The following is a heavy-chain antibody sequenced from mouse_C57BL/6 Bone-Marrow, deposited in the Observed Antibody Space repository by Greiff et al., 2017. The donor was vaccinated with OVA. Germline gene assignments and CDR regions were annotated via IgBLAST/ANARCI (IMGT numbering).Heavy chain of an antibody. CDR3: ARLRPPLAY. V-gene: IGHV5-6*01. Sequence: EVMLVESGGDLVKPGGSLKLSCAASGFTFSSYGMSWVRQTPDKRLEWVATISSGGSYTYYPDSVKGRFTISRDNAKNTLYLQMSSLKSEDTAMYYCARLRPPLAYWGQGTLVTVSA. J-gene: IGHJ3*01. CDR1: GFTFSSYG. CDR2: ISSGGSYT.